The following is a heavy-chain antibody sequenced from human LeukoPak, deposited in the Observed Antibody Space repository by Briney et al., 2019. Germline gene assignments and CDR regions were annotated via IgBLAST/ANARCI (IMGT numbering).Heavy chain of an antibody. CDR2: IYYSGST. CDR3: ARALRISTPRGRGVSPLDY. V-gene: IGHV4-30-4*08. D-gene: IGHD2-21*01. J-gene: IGHJ4*02. CDR1: GGSISSGDYY. Sequence: SETLSLTCTVSGGSISSGDYYWSWIRQPPGKGLEWIGYIYYSGSTYYNPSLKSRVTISVDTSKNQFSLKLSSVTAADTAVYYCARALRISTPRGRGVSPLDYWGQGTLVTVSS.